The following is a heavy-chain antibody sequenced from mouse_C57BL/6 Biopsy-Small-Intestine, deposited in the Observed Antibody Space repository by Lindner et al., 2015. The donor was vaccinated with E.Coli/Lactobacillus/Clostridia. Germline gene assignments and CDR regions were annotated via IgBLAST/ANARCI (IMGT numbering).Heavy chain of an antibody. CDR1: GFTFSDYG. CDR2: ISSGSSTI. J-gene: IGHJ2*01. D-gene: IGHD2-1*01. Sequence: VQLQESGGGLVQPGGSLKLSCAASGFTFSDYGMHWVRQAPEKGLEWVAYISSGSSTIYYADTVKGRFTISRDNAKNTLFLQMTSLRSEDTAMYYCASIWYLGGYFDYWGQGTTLTVSS. V-gene: IGHV5-17*01. CDR3: ASIWYLGGYFDY.